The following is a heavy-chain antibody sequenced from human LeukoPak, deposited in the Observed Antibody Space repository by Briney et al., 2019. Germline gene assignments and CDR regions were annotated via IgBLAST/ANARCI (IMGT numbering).Heavy chain of an antibody. D-gene: IGHD2-21*02. V-gene: IGHV4-39*01. J-gene: IGHJ2*01. CDR1: GGSISSSSYY. CDR3: ARRLKFWYFDL. Sequence: SETLSLTCTASGGSISSSSYYWGWIRQPPGKGLEWIGSIYYSGSTYYNPSLKSRVTISVDTSKNQFSLKLSSVTAADTAVYYCARRLKFWYFDLWGRGTLVTVSS. CDR2: IYYSGST.